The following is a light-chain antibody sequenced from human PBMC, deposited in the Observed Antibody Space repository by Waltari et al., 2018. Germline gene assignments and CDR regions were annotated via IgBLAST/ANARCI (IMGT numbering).Light chain of an antibody. J-gene: IGKJ4*01. CDR2: DAS. Sequence: RTGQAFNNYASWNKRKPALPPRLLMYDASRRLMGPPARFGGSGSGKDFTLTISSLEPEDSAVYYCQQRINWPVTFGGGTKVEIK. CDR3: QQRINWPVT. CDR1: QAFNNY. V-gene: IGKV3-11*01.